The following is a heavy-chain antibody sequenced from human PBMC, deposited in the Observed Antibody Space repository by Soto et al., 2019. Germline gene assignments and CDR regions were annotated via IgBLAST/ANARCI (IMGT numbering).Heavy chain of an antibody. J-gene: IGHJ4*02. CDR3: ARHELELPYFDY. CDR2: LYYNGKT. Sequence: PSETLSLTCTVSGASVSSGDSYWTWIRQPPGEGLEWIGFLYYNGKTYYNPSLKSRVTISVDTSKNQFSLKLSSVTAADTAVYYCARHELELPYFDYWGQGTLVTVSS. V-gene: IGHV4-30-4*01. CDR1: GASVSSGDSY. D-gene: IGHD1-7*01.